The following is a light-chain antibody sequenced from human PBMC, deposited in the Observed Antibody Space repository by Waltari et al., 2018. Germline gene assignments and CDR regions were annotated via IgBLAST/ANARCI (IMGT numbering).Light chain of an antibody. V-gene: IGKV1-5*03. J-gene: IGKJ5*01. CDR1: QNINKW. CDR2: EAS. Sequence: DIQMTQSPSTLSASVGDSVTITCRASQNINKWLAWYQQKPGKAPKLLISEASTLETGVPLRFSGSGSATEFTLTISSLQPDDFATYYCQQYDYYVTFGQGTRLEIK. CDR3: QQYDYYVT.